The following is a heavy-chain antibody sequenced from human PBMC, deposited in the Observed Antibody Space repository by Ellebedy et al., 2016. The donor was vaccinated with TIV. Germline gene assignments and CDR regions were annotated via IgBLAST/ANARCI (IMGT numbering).Heavy chain of an antibody. Sequence: SETLSLXXAVYGGSFSGYYWSWIRQPPGKGLEWIGEINHSGSTNYNPSLKSRVTISVDTSKNQFSLKLSSVTAADTAVYYCARHSVTTEAFNYWGQGTLVTVSS. CDR2: INHSGST. J-gene: IGHJ4*02. D-gene: IGHD4-11*01. CDR1: GGSFSGYY. V-gene: IGHV4-34*01. CDR3: ARHSVTTEAFNY.